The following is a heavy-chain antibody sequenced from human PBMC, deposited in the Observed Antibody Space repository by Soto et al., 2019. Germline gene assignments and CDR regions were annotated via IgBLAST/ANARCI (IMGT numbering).Heavy chain of an antibody. CDR3: ARQIYDSDTGPNFQYYFDS. J-gene: IGHJ4*02. Sequence: PGESLKISCKGSGYSFAGYWITWVRQKPGKGLEWMERIDPSDSQTYYSPSFRGHVTISVTKSITTVFLQWSSLRVSDTAMYYCARQIYDSDTGPNFQYYFDSWGQGTPVTVSS. CDR2: IDPSDSQT. D-gene: IGHD3-22*01. CDR1: GYSFAGYW. V-gene: IGHV5-10-1*01.